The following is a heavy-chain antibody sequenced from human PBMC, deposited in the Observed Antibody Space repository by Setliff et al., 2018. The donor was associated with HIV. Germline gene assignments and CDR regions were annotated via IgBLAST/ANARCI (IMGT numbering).Heavy chain of an antibody. Sequence: PGGSLRLSCAASGFTFSDYYMSWIRQAPGKGLEWISYISNSDNATYYADSVKGRFTISRDNAKNLLYLQMNSLRDEDTAVYYCARVSPWFDPWGQGTLVTVSS. CDR2: ISNSDNAT. CDR3: ARVSPWFDP. J-gene: IGHJ5*02. CDR1: GFTFSDYY. V-gene: IGHV3-11*04.